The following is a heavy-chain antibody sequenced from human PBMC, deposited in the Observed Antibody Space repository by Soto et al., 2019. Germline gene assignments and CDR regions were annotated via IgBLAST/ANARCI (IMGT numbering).Heavy chain of an antibody. CDR2: IYHSGST. D-gene: IGHD4-17*01. V-gene: IGHV4-38-2*01. CDR3: AAVMTTASFDY. Sequence: LSLTCAVSGYSISSGYYWGWIRQPPGKGLEWIGSIYHSGSTYYNPSLKSRVTISVDTSKNQFSLKLSSVTAADTAVYYCAAVMTTASFDYWGQGTLVTVSS. CDR1: GYSISSGYY. J-gene: IGHJ4*02.